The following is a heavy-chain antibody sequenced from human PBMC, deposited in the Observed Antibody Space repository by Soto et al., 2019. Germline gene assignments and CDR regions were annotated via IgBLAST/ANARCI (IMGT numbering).Heavy chain of an antibody. V-gene: IGHV4-31*03. D-gene: IGHD5-12*01. CDR2: IYYSGST. CDR1: GGSISSGGYY. Sequence: SETLSLTCTVSGGSISSGGYYWSWIRQHPGKGLEWIGYIYYSGSTYYNPSLKSRVTISVDTSKNQFSLKLSSVTAADTAVYYCARDGHSGYDLRGYYYYVMDVWGQGTTVTVSS. J-gene: IGHJ6*02. CDR3: ARDGHSGYDLRGYYYYVMDV.